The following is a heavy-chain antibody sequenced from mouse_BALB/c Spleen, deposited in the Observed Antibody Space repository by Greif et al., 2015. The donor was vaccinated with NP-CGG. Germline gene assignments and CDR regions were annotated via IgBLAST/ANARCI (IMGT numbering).Heavy chain of an antibody. CDR2: IWSGGST. CDR1: GFSLTSYG. D-gene: IGHD1-2*01. Sequence: VQGVESGPGLVQPSQSLSITCTVSGFSLTSYGVHWVRQSPGKGLEWLGVIWSGGSTDYNAAFISRLSISKDNSKSQVFFKMNSLQANDTAIYYCARGERLRGYFDVWGAGTTVTVSS. CDR3: ARGERLRGYFDV. V-gene: IGHV2-2*02. J-gene: IGHJ1*01.